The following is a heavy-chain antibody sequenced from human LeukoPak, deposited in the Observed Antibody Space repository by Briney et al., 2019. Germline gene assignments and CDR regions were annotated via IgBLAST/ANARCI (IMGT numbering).Heavy chain of an antibody. Sequence: TGGSLRLSCTASGFTFGDYAMSWVRQAPGKGLEWVAVISYDGSNKYYADSVKGRFTISRDNSKNTLYLQMNSLRAEDTAVYYCAKEMATITGVFDYWGQGTLVTVSS. V-gene: IGHV3-30*04. CDR2: ISYDGSNK. J-gene: IGHJ4*02. CDR3: AKEMATITGVFDY. CDR1: GFTFGDYA. D-gene: IGHD5-24*01.